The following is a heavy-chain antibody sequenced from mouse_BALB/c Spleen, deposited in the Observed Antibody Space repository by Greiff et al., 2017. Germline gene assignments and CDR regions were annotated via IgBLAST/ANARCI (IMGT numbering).Heavy chain of an antibody. D-gene: IGHD1-1*01. V-gene: IGHV1-14*01. CDR2: INPYNDGT. J-gene: IGHJ4*01. CDR1: GYTFTSYV. CDR3: AREGDGSSVYYYAMDY. Sequence: VQLQQSGPELVKPGASVKMSCKASGYTFTSYVMHWVKQKPGQGLEWIGYINPYNDGTKYNEKFKGKATLTSDKSSSTAYMELSSLTSEDSAVYYCAREGDGSSVYYYAMDYWGQGTSVTVSS.